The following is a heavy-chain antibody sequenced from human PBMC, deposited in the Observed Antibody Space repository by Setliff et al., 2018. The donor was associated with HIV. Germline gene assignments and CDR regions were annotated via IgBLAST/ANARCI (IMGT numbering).Heavy chain of an antibody. D-gene: IGHD5-12*01. V-gene: IGHV4-38-2*01. CDR1: GFTFNKYI. Sequence: GSLRLSCAASGFTFNKYIMSWVRQAPGKGLEWIGTMFRTGTSYYNPSLTSRVTISQDTSKNQFSLELTSVTAADTAVYYCVTTDYSGYDSVWFDPWGQGTLVTVSS. J-gene: IGHJ5*02. CDR3: VTTDYSGYDSVWFDP. CDR2: MFRTGTS.